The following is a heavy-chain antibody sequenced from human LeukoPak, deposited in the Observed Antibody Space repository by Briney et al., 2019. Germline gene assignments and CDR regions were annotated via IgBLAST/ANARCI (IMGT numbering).Heavy chain of an antibody. V-gene: IGHV4-38-2*02. J-gene: IGHJ2*01. D-gene: IGHD6-13*01. CDR1: GYSIRSGFY. CDR2: IYHSGIT. Sequence: SETLSLTCTVSGYSIRSGFYWGWIRQPPGKGLEWIGNIYHSGITYSTPSLKSRVTISVDTSKNQFYLKLSSVTAADTAVYYCARLAAAGSHWYFDPWGRGTLVTVSS. CDR3: ARLAAAGSHWYFDP.